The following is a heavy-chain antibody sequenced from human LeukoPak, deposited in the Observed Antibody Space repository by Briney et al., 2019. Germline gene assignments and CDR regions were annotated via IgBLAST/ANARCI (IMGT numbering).Heavy chain of an antibody. CDR1: GFTFSSYG. V-gene: IGHV3-30*02. J-gene: IGHJ4*02. CDR3: AKSGIAAAGTFDY. CDR2: IRYDGSNK. D-gene: IGHD6-13*01. Sequence: PGGSLRLSCAASGFTFSSYGMHWVRQAPGKGLEWVAFIRYDGSNKYYAGSVKGRFTISRDNSKNTLYLQMNSLRAEDTAVYYCAKSGIAAAGTFDYWGQGTLVTVSS.